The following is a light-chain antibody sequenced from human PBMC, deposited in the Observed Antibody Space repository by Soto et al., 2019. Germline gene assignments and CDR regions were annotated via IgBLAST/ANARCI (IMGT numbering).Light chain of an antibody. Sequence: QSVLTQSPSASGTPGQRVTISCSGSSSNIGSKYVYWYQQLPGTAPKLLIYRDNQRRSGVPDRFSGSKSGTSASLAISGLRSEDEADYYCASWDDSLSGLVFGGGTKLTVL. CDR3: ASWDDSLSGLV. CDR2: RDN. V-gene: IGLV1-47*01. CDR1: SSNIGSKY. J-gene: IGLJ2*01.